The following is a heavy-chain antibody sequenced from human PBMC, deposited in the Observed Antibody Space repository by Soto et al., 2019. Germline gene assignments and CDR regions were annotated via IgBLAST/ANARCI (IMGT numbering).Heavy chain of an antibody. CDR3: ATGSGRYSTSPWLDAFDI. CDR2: IYPGDSDT. V-gene: IGHV5-51*01. J-gene: IGHJ3*02. Sequence: GESLKISCKGSGYSFTNYWIGWVRQMPGKGLEWMGIIYPGDSDTRYSPSFQGQVSISADKSISTAYLQWSSLKASDTAMYYCATGSGRYSTSPWLDAFDIWGQGTMVTVSS. D-gene: IGHD3-10*01. CDR1: GYSFTNYW.